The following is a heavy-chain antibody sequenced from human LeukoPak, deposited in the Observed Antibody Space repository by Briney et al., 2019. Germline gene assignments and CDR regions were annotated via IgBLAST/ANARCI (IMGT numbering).Heavy chain of an antibody. J-gene: IGHJ4*02. CDR2: IRNKNYGSTT. CDR1: GFTFNDYG. V-gene: IGHV3-49*04. Sequence: GGSLRLSCSTSGFTFNDYGVTWVRQAPGKGLEWVGLIRNKNYGSTTEYAASVKGRFTISRDDSKSIAYLQLNSLKTEDTAVYYCFRVSYDAYPPYYFDYWGQGTLVTVSS. D-gene: IGHD1-1*01. CDR3: FRVSYDAYPPYYFDY.